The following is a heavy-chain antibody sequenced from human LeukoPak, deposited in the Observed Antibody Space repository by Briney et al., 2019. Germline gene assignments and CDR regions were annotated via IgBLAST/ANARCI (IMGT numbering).Heavy chain of an antibody. Sequence: PGGSLRLSCAASGFSFSSYGMHWVRQAPGKGLEWVSSTTSSSSYTFYADSVKGRFTISRDNAKSSLYLQMNSLRAEDTAIYYCARDPYNGNYGDSYYYYMDVWGKGTTVTISS. V-gene: IGHV3-21*01. D-gene: IGHD1-26*01. CDR2: TTSSSSYT. CDR3: ARDPYNGNYGDSYYYYMDV. J-gene: IGHJ6*03. CDR1: GFSFSSYG.